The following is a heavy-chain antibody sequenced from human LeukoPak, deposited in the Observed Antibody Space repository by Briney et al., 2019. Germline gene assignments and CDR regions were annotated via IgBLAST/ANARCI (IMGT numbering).Heavy chain of an antibody. D-gene: IGHD4-23*01. J-gene: IGHJ4*02. Sequence: GGSLTLSCAASGFTFTCCWMSWVRQAPGKGLEWVASIKQDGREKFYADSVKGRFTISRDNAKNSLYLQMNSLRAEDTAVYYCARVPGVTRYFDYWGQGNLVTVSS. CDR3: ARVPGVTRYFDY. V-gene: IGHV3-7*01. CDR2: IKQDGREK. CDR1: GFTFTCCW.